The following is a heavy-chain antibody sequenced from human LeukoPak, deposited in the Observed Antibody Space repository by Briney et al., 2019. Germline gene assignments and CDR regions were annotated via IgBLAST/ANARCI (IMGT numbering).Heavy chain of an antibody. CDR3: ARHDYDISNGFDP. J-gene: IGHJ5*02. Sequence: PSETLSLTCTVSGGSISSYYWXXXXXPXGXGXXWIGYIYYSGSTNYNPSLKSRVTXSVDTSKNQFSLKLSSVTAADTAVYYCARHDYDISNGFDPWGQGTLVTVSS. CDR1: GGSISSYY. V-gene: IGHV4-59*08. CDR2: IYYSGST. D-gene: IGHD3-9*01.